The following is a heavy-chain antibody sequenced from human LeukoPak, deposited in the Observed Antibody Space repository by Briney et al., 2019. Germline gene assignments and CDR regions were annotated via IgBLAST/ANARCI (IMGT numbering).Heavy chain of an antibody. CDR2: ISGSGGST. CDR3: AKGSNRAAQERIDY. J-gene: IGHJ4*02. Sequence: PGGSLRLSCAASGFTFSSYAMSWVRQAPGKGLEWVSAISGSGGSTYYADSVKGWFTISRDNSKNTLYLQMNSLRAEDTAVYYCAKGSNRAAQERIDYWGQGTLVTVSS. D-gene: IGHD6-6*01. CDR1: GFTFSSYA. V-gene: IGHV3-23*01.